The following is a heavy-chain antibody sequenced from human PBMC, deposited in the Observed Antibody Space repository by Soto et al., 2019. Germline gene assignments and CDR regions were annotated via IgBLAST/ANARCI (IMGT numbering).Heavy chain of an antibody. D-gene: IGHD2-2*01. CDR1: GFTFSSYS. Sequence: AQLVESGGGVVQPGRSLRLSCAASGFTFSSYSMNWVRQAPGKGLEWVSSISSSSSYIYYADSVKGRFTISRDNAKNSLYLQMNSLRAEDTAVYYCARDQVVVVPAALPYYYYYGMDVWGQGTTVTVSS. J-gene: IGHJ6*02. CDR2: ISSSSSYI. V-gene: IGHV3-21*02. CDR3: ARDQVVVVPAALPYYYYYGMDV.